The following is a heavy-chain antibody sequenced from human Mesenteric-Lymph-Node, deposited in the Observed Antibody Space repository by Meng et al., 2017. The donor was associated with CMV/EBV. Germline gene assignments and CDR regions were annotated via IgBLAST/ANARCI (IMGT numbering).Heavy chain of an antibody. Sequence: QLRLHASGPGQVKPSETPSLPSPVSGDSTSSCYYWAWLRQPPGRGLEWIGSAHYSGRTYYGPSLRSRVTVSIDTSKNQFSLRLTSVTAADTALYYCARPFPSIVSPRLDPFGDWGQGTLVTVSS. J-gene: IGHJ4*02. CDR1: GDSTSSCYY. V-gene: IGHV4-39*01. CDR3: ARPFPSIVSPRLDPFGD. CDR2: AHYSGRT. D-gene: IGHD5/OR15-5a*01.